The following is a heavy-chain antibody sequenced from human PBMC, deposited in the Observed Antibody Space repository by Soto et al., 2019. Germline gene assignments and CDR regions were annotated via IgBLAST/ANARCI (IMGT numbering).Heavy chain of an antibody. Sequence: GGSLRLSCAASGFTFSTYSMNWFRQAPGKGLEWVSAISGSGGSTYYADSVKGRFTISRDNSKNTLYLQMNSLRAEDTAVYYCAANRDYNYYYGMDVWGHGTTVTVSS. J-gene: IGHJ6*02. CDR1: GFTFSTYS. D-gene: IGHD2-21*01. V-gene: IGHV3-23*01. CDR2: ISGSGGST. CDR3: AANRDYNYYYGMDV.